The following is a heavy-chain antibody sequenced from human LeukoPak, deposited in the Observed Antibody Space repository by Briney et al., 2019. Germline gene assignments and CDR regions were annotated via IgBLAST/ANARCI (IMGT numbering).Heavy chain of an antibody. D-gene: IGHD1-14*01. Sequence: SETLSLTCTVSGGSISSGDDYWSWIRQPPGKGLEWIGYIYYSGSTYYNPSLKSRVTISVDTSKNQFSLKLSSVTAADTAVYYCARGEPAEDYFDYWGQGTLVTVSS. CDR3: ARGEPAEDYFDY. J-gene: IGHJ4*02. CDR2: IYYSGST. CDR1: GGSISSGDDY. V-gene: IGHV4-30-4*01.